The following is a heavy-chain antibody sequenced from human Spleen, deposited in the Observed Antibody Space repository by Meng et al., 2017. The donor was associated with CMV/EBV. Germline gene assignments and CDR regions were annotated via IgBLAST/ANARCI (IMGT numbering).Heavy chain of an antibody. V-gene: IGHV3-23*01. CDR1: GFTFNKFW. J-gene: IGHJ4*02. D-gene: IGHD2-15*01. CDR2: ISGSGGST. Sequence: GESLKISCVVSGFTFNKFWMTWVRQAPGKGLEWVSAISGSGGSTYYADSVKGRFTISRDNSKNTLYLQMNSLRAEDTAVYYCAKDKGVALDYWGQGTLVTVSS. CDR3: AKDKGVALDY.